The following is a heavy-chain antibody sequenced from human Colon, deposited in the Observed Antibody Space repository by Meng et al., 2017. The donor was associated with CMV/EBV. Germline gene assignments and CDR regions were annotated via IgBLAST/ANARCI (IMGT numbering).Heavy chain of an antibody. V-gene: IGHV4-4*07. Sequence: QVQLRESGPGLVKPSETLSLTCTVSGASITSYYWSWIRQPAGKGLEWIGRVYISGNTNYNPSLKSRVTMSIDTSKNQLSLNIRSVTAADTAVYYCARDSNLSGLAYWGQGTLVTVFS. CDR2: VYISGNT. D-gene: IGHD3-10*01. J-gene: IGHJ4*02. CDR1: GASITSYY. CDR3: ARDSNLSGLAY.